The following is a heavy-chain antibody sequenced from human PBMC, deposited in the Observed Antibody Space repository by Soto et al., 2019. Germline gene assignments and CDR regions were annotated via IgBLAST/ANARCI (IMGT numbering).Heavy chain of an antibody. CDR1: GYAFTSYD. CDR3: ARDPPYDILTGSYSYYGMDV. CDR2: MNPNSGNT. J-gene: IGHJ6*02. D-gene: IGHD3-9*01. V-gene: IGHV1-8*01. Sequence: ASVKVSCKASGYAFTSYDINWVRQATGQGLEWMGWMNPNSGNTGYAQKFQGRVTMTRNTSISTAYMELSSLRSEDTAVYYCARDPPYDILTGSYSYYGMDVWGQGTTVTVSS.